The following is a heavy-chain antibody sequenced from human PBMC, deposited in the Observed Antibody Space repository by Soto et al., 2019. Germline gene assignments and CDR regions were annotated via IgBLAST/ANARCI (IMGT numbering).Heavy chain of an antibody. CDR3: AKDGLGATNPGVFDY. CDR1: GFTFSSYG. V-gene: IGHV3-30*18. CDR2: ISYDGSNK. Sequence: GGSLRLSCAASGFTFSSYGMHWVRQAPGKGLEWVAVISYDGSNKYYADSVKGRFTISRDNSKNTLYLQMNSLRAEDTAVYYCAKDGLGATNPGVFDYWGQGTLVTVSS. J-gene: IGHJ4*02. D-gene: IGHD1-26*01.